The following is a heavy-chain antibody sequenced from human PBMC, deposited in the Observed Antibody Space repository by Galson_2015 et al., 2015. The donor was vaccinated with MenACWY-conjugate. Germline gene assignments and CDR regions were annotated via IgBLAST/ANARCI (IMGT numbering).Heavy chain of an antibody. CDR2: ISGSGGST. V-gene: IGHV3-23*01. Sequence: SLRLSCAASGFTVSGNFMTWVRQAPGKGLEWVSAISGSGGSTYYADSVKGRFTISRDNSKNTLYLQMNSLRAEDTAVYYCAKVRSYGSGSYHFDYWGQGTLVTVSS. J-gene: IGHJ4*02. CDR3: AKVRSYGSGSYHFDY. D-gene: IGHD3-10*01. CDR1: GFTVSGNF.